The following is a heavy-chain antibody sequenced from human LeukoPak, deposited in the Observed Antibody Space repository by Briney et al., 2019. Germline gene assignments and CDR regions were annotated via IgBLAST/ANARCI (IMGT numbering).Heavy chain of an antibody. J-gene: IGHJ4*02. CDR1: GYTFTNYP. Sequence: ASVKVSCKASGYTFTNYPISWVRQAPGQGLEWMGWITTYNGNTKYAHKLQGRVTMTTDTPTGTAYMDLRGLRSDDTAVYYSARGCGYGDYVGDFDYWGQGTLVTVSS. CDR2: ITTYNGNT. CDR3: ARGCGYGDYVGDFDY. D-gene: IGHD4-17*01. V-gene: IGHV1-18*01.